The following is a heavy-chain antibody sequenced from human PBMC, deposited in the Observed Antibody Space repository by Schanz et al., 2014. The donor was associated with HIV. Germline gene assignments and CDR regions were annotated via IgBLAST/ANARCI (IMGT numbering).Heavy chain of an antibody. V-gene: IGHV4-31*03. CDR1: GGSISSSGYY. D-gene: IGHD3-10*01. J-gene: IGHJ3*01. CDR3: ATYDYNLFNAFDF. CDR2: IYYSGST. Sequence: QVQLQESGPGLVKPSQTLSLTCTVSGGSISSSGYYWSWIRQHPGKGLEWIGYIYYSGSTYYNPSLKSRVTMSVDTSKNQFSLKLNSVTAADTAVYYCATYDYNLFNAFDFWGQGTLVTVS.